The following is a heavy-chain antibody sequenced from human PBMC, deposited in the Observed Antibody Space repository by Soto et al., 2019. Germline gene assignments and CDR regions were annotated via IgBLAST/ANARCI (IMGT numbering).Heavy chain of an antibody. CDR1: RGPISRGGYY. J-gene: IGHJ6*02. Sequence: SETLPLTRTVSRGPISRGGYYGSWIRQHAGKGLECIGHLYXRGSTYYNPSLKSRRTISVETSKNQFSLKLSSVAAADTAVYYCARYNQGLGMAGYGMDVWGQGSTVTVSS. CDR3: ARYNQGLGMAGYGMDV. D-gene: IGHD6-13*01. V-gene: IGHV4-31*03. CDR2: LYXRGST.